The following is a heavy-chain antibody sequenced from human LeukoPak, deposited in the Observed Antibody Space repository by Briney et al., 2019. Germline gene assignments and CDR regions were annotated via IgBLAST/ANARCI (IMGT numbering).Heavy chain of an antibody. CDR1: GGSISSGGYY. D-gene: IGHD6-13*01. Sequence: SETLSLTCTVSGGSISSGGYYWSWIRQHPGKGLEWIGYIYYSGSTYYNPSLKSRVTISVDTSKNQFSLKLSSVTAADTAVYYCARDSRYSSSWYGPRAFDPWGQGTLVTVSS. CDR2: IYYSGST. J-gene: IGHJ5*02. CDR3: ARDSRYSSSWYGPRAFDP. V-gene: IGHV4-31*03.